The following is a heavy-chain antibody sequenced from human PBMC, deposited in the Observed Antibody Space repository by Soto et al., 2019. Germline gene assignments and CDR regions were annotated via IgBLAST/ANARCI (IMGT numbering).Heavy chain of an antibody. CDR1: GFTFSSYA. J-gene: IGHJ2*01. CDR3: AKDPTVTILGYFDP. Sequence: EVQLLESGGGLVQPGGSLRLSCAASGFTFSSYAMSWVRQAPGKGLEWVSAISGSGGSTYYADSVKGRFTIARDNSKNPLYLQMNSLRDDDTAVYYCAKDPTVTILGYFDPWGRGTLVTVSS. V-gene: IGHV3-23*01. CDR2: ISGSGGST. D-gene: IGHD4-17*01.